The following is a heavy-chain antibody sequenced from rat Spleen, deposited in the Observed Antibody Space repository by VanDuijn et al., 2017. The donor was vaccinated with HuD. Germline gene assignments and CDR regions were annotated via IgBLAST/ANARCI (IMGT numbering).Heavy chain of an antibody. D-gene: IGHD1-5*01. CDR2: ISYDGRST. Sequence: EVQLVESGGGLVQPGRSLKLSCAASGFTFSDYNMAWVRQAPKKGLEWVATISYDGRSTYYRDSVKGRFTISRDNAKSTLYLQMDSLRSEDAATYYCVRHMYRYNHNLFAYWGQGTLVTVSS. J-gene: IGHJ3*01. CDR3: VRHMYRYNHNLFAY. CDR1: GFTFSDYN. V-gene: IGHV5-7*01.